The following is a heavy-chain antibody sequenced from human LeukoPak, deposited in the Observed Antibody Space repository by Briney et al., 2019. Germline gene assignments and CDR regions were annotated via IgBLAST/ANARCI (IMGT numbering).Heavy chain of an antibody. CDR2: INPNSGGT. CDR3: ARSLPNIAVAGMDY. J-gene: IGHJ4*02. Sequence: ASVKVSCKASGYTFTNYGISWVRQAPGQGLEWMGWINPNSGGTNYAQKFQGRVTMTRDTSISTAYMELSRLRSDDTAVYYCARSLPNIAVAGMDYWGQGTLVTVSS. D-gene: IGHD6-19*01. V-gene: IGHV1-2*02. CDR1: GYTFTNYG.